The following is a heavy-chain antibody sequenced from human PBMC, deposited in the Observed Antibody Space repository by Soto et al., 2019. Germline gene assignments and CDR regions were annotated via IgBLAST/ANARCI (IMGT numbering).Heavy chain of an antibody. D-gene: IGHD2-15*01. CDR3: ARDRYCSGGSCYLNY. J-gene: IGHJ4*02. CDR1: GSTFSSYA. Sequence: GGSLRLSCAASGSTFSSYAMSWVRQAPGKGLEWVSALSGSGGSTYYADSVKGRFTISRDNSKNTLSLQMSSLRAEDTAIYYCARDRYCSGGSCYLNYWGQGTLVTVSS. V-gene: IGHV3-23*01. CDR2: LSGSGGST.